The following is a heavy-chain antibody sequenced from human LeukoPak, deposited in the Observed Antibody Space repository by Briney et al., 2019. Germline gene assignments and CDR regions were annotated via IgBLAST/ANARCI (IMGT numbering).Heavy chain of an antibody. Sequence: KVSCKASGYIFTSYGISWVRQMPGKGLEWMGIIYPGDSDTRYSPSFQGQVTISADKSISTAYLQWSSLKASDTAMYYCARLYYYVRGGWYFDYWGQGTLVTVSS. D-gene: IGHD3-10*02. V-gene: IGHV5-51*01. CDR1: GYIFTSYG. J-gene: IGHJ4*02. CDR3: ARLYYYVRGGWYFDY. CDR2: IYPGDSDT.